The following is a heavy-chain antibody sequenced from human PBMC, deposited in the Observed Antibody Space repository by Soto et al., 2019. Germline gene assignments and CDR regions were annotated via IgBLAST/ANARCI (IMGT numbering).Heavy chain of an antibody. CDR1: GGSISSSSYY. CDR3: ARQYCSGGSCYLDY. Sequence: SETLSLTCTVSGGSISSSSYYWGWIRQPPGKGLEWIGSIYYSGSTYYNPSLKSRVTISVDTSKNQFSLKLSSVAAADTAVYYCARQYCSGGSCYLDYWGQGTLVTVSS. V-gene: IGHV4-39*01. CDR2: IYYSGST. D-gene: IGHD2-15*01. J-gene: IGHJ4*02.